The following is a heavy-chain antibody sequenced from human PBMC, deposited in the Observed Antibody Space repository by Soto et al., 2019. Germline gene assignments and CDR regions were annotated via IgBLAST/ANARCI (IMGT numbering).Heavy chain of an antibody. Sequence: QVQLVESGGGVVQPGRSLRLSCAASGFPFSSYGMHWVREAPGKGLEWVAVISYDGSNKYYADSVKGRFTISRDNSASTLYPQMNSLRPEDTALYYCVGGQYYFDCRGQGTLVTVSP. J-gene: IGHJ4*02. CDR1: GFPFSSYG. V-gene: IGHV3-30*03. CDR3: VGGQYYFDC. CDR2: ISYDGSNK. D-gene: IGHD3-10*01.